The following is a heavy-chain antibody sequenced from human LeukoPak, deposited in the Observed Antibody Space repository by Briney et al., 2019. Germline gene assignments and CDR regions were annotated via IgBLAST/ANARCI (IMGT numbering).Heavy chain of an antibody. D-gene: IGHD4-17*01. CDR3: AKGHYGNIDFFDY. CDR2: ISYDGSNK. J-gene: IGHJ4*02. V-gene: IGHV3-30*18. CDR1: GLTFSSSG. Sequence: PGRSLRLSRAASGLTFSSSGTRSVSHDPSKGLEWEAVISYDGSNKYYADSVKGRFTISRDNSKSTLYLQMNSLRAEDTAVYYGAKGHYGNIDFFDYGSQGTLVTVSS.